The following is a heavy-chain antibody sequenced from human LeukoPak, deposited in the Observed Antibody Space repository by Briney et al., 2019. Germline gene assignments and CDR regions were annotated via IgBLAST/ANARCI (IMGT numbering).Heavy chain of an antibody. Sequence: ASVKLSCTASGYTFTSYGISWVRQAPGEGLEWMGWISAYNGNTNYAQKLQGRVTMTTDTSTSTAYMQLRSLRSDDTAVYYCARGRGARGYSYYTGQENWFDPWGQGTLVTVSS. CDR2: ISAYNGNT. V-gene: IGHV1-18*04. CDR3: ARGRGARGYSYYTGQENWFDP. D-gene: IGHD5-18*01. CDR1: GYTFTSYG. J-gene: IGHJ5*02.